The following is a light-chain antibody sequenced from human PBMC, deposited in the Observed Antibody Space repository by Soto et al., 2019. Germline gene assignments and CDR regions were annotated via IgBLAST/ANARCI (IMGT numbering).Light chain of an antibody. CDR2: GAS. CDR3: QQYGSSPWT. Sequence: EIVLTQSPGTLSLSPGERATLSCRASQSVSSSYLAWYQQKPGQAPRILIYGASSRDTGIPDRFSGSGSGTDFTLTISRLEPEDFAVYYCQQYGSSPWTFGQGTKVDI. CDR1: QSVSSSY. V-gene: IGKV3-20*01. J-gene: IGKJ1*01.